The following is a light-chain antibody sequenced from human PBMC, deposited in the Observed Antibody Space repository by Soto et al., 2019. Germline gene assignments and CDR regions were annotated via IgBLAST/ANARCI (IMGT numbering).Light chain of an antibody. J-gene: IGLJ3*02. CDR3: SSFTSGGTWV. CDR1: SSDVGAYNL. V-gene: IGLV2-14*03. Sequence: QSVLTQPASVSGSPGQSITISCTGTSSDVGAYNLVSWYQQHPGKVPKVMIYEVNNRPSGVSNRFSASKSGNTASLTISGLQAEDEATYYCSSFTSGGTWVFGGGTKVTVL. CDR2: EVN.